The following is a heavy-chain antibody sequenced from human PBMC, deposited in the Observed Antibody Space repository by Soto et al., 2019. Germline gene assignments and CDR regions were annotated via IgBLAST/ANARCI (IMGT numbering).Heavy chain of an antibody. D-gene: IGHD4-4*01. CDR1: GFIFSSYG. J-gene: IGHJ6*02. CDR2: ISYDGSNK. Sequence: QVQLVESGGGVVQPGRSLRLSCAASGFIFSSYGMHWVRQAPGKGLEWVAVISYDGSNKYYADSVKGRFTISRSKNTLYVSINDLLAYYAALYYCSKDRWDGMSADPVTTGNLGYYYGMDVLGQGTTVTVSS. CDR3: SKDRWDGMSADPVTTGNLGYYYGMDV. V-gene: IGHV3-30*18.